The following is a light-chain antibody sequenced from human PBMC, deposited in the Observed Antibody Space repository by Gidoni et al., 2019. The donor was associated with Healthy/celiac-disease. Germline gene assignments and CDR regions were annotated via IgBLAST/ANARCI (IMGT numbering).Light chain of an antibody. Sequence: DIQLTQSPSSLSASVGDRVTITCRVSQGISRYLNWYRQKPGKVPKLLIYSASNLQSGVPSRFSGSGSGTDFTLTISSLQPEDVAAYYGQRPYNAPPWTFGQGTKVEIK. J-gene: IGKJ1*01. V-gene: IGKV1-27*01. CDR1: QGISRY. CDR2: SAS. CDR3: QRPYNAPPWT.